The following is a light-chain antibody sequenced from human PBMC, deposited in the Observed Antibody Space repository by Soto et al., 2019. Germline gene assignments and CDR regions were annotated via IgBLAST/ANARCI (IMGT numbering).Light chain of an antibody. J-gene: IGKJ4*01. V-gene: IGKV1-9*01. CDR2: SAS. Sequence: DIQLTQSPSFLSASVGDRVTMTCRASLGISGYLAWYQQKPGKVPRLLIYSASSLQSGVPSRFSGSGSGTEFTLTISSLQPEDFASYYCQQLDRYPFTFGGGNKVEI. CDR3: QQLDRYPFT. CDR1: LGISGY.